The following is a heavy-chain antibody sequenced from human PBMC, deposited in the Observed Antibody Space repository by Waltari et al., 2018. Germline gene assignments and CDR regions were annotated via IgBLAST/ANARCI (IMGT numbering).Heavy chain of an antibody. D-gene: IGHD7-27*01. CDR2: IKQDGSEK. CDR1: RFTFSTYW. Sequence: EVQLVESGGGLVQPGGSLRLSCAASRFTFSTYWMTWVRQAPGKGLEWVANIKQDGSEKYYVDSVKGRFTISRDNAKNSLYLRMNSLRAEDTAVYYCARGPGAYYMDVWGKGTTVTISS. CDR3: ARGPGAYYMDV. J-gene: IGHJ6*03. V-gene: IGHV3-7*04.